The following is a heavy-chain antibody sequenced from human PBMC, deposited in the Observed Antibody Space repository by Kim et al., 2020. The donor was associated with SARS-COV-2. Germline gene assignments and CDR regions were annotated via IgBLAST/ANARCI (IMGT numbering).Heavy chain of an antibody. CDR1: GGSISSYY. D-gene: IGHD6-19*01. Sequence: SETLSLTCTVSGGSISSYYWSWIRQPPGKGLEWIGYIYYSGSTNYNPSLKSRVTISVDTSKNQFSLKLSSVTAADTAVYYCASIAVARDYGMDVWGQGTTVTVSS. CDR2: IYYSGST. V-gene: IGHV4-59*13. CDR3: ASIAVARDYGMDV. J-gene: IGHJ6*02.